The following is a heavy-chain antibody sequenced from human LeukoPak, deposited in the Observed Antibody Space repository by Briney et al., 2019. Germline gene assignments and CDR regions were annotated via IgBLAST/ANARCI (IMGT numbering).Heavy chain of an antibody. CDR2: INSDGSSI. Sequence: GGSLRLSCAASGFTFSSYWMHWVRQTPGKGLMWVSRINSDGSSIGYADSVKGRFTIPRDNAKNTLYLQMNSLRAEDSAVYYCARERGYSSSWYGGLEYWGQGTLVTVSS. CDR3: ARERGYSSSWYGGLEY. D-gene: IGHD6-13*01. J-gene: IGHJ4*02. V-gene: IGHV3-74*01. CDR1: GFTFSSYW.